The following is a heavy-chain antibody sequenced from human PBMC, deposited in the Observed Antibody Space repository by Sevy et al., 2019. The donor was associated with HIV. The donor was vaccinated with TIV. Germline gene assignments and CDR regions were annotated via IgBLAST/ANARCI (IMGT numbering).Heavy chain of an antibody. D-gene: IGHD7-27*01. CDR1: GFSFSDYY. J-gene: IGHJ4*02. Sequence: GGSLRLSCAASGFSFSDYYVSWIRQAPGKELEWVSYIRGISTYTNYADSVKGRFTISRDNAKNSMYLQLNSLRAEDSAVYYCARRAGNWDYFDYWGQGTLVTVSS. CDR3: ARRAGNWDYFDY. CDR2: IRGISTYT. V-gene: IGHV3-11*06.